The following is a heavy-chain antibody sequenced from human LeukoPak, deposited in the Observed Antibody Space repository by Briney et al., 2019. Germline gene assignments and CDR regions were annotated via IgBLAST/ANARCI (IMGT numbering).Heavy chain of an antibody. CDR3: ARRTTVTPNWFDP. CDR2: IYYTGST. D-gene: IGHD4-17*01. V-gene: IGHV4-59*08. CDR1: GGPISSYQ. Sequence: SETLSLTCTVSGGPISSYQWSWIRQPPGKGLEWIGYIYYTGSTNYHPSLKSRITISLDTSKNQFPLKLSSVTAADTAVYYCARRTTVTPNWFDPWGQGTLVTVSS. J-gene: IGHJ5*02.